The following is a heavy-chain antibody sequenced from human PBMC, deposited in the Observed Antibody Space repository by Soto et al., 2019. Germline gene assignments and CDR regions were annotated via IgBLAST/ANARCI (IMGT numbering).Heavy chain of an antibody. Sequence: QVQLVESGGGGVKPGGSRRLSCAASGFTFGTKGMHWVGQAPGKGLEWVAVISYDGSNKYYADSVKGRFTISRDNSKNTLYLQMNSLRAEDTAVYYCAKGARYYDSSAPLDYWGQGTLVTVSS. CDR3: AKGARYYDSSAPLDY. D-gene: IGHD3-22*01. CDR2: ISYDGSNK. J-gene: IGHJ4*02. CDR1: GFTFGTKG. V-gene: IGHV3-30*18.